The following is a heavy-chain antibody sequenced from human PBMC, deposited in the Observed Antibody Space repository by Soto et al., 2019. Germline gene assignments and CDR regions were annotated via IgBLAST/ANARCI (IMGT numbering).Heavy chain of an antibody. CDR2: IYYSGGT. Sequence: PSETLSLTCAVSGGSISSYYWSWIRQPPGKGLEWIGYIYYSGGTNYNPSLKSQVTISVDTSKNQFSLKVSSVTAADTAVYYCARQMTTLTTFDYWGQGTLVTVSS. CDR1: GGSISSYY. CDR3: ARQMTTLTTFDY. J-gene: IGHJ4*02. D-gene: IGHD4-17*01. V-gene: IGHV4-59*01.